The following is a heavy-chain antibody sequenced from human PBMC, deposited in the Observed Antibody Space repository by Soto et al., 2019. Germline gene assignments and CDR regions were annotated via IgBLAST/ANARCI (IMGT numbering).Heavy chain of an antibody. V-gene: IGHV3-23*01. CDR2: ISGSGEMT. CDR3: ARSEMTYNWND. CDR1: GFTFRGDA. Sequence: EVQLLESGGDLVQPGGSLRLSCAASGFTFRGDAMSWVRQAPGKGLEWVSSISGSGEMTHYADSVKGRFTISRDNAKNTLYLQMESLRAEDTALDYCARSEMTYNWNDWGQGALVTVSS. D-gene: IGHD1-20*01. J-gene: IGHJ4*02.